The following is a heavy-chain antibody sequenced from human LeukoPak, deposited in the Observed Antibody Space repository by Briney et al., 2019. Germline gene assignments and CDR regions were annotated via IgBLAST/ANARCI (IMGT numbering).Heavy chain of an antibody. CDR1: GGCISSYY. D-gene: IGHD3-16*01. J-gene: IGHJ4*02. V-gene: IGHV4-4*07. CDR3: ARNSKLMLYFDY. CDR2: IYTSGST. Sequence: SETLSLPCSVSGGCISSYYWSWLRRPAGEGVEWIGRIYTSGSTNFSRSLKSRVTMSVDTSQNQFSLKLSSVTAADTAVYYCARNSKLMLYFDYWGQGTLVTVSS.